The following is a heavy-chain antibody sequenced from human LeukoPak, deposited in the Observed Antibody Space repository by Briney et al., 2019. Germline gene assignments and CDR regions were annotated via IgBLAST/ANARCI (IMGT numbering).Heavy chain of an antibody. V-gene: IGHV4-39*01. D-gene: IGHD3-22*01. J-gene: IGHJ6*02. Sequence: TPSETLSLTCTVSGGSISSSSYYWGWIRQPPGKGLEWIGSIYYSGSTYYNPSLKSRVTISVDTSENQFSLKLSSVTAADTAVYYCARDYYDSSGYYYLYYYYGMDVWGQGTTVTVSS. CDR2: IYYSGST. CDR3: ARDYYDSSGYYYLYYYYGMDV. CDR1: GGSISSSSYY.